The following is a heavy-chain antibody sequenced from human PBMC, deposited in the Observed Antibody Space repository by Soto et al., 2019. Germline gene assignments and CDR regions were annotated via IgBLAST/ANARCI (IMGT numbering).Heavy chain of an antibody. V-gene: IGHV3-23*01. J-gene: IGHJ1*01. CDR1: GFTSSSYA. Sequence: GGSLRLSCAASGFTSSSYAMSWVRQAPGKGLEWVSAISGSGGSTYYADSVKGRFTTSRDNSKNTLYLQMNSLRAEDTAVYYCATYYYDSSGYSQYFQHWGQGTLVTVSS. CDR3: ATYYYDSSGYSQYFQH. D-gene: IGHD3-22*01. CDR2: ISGSGGST.